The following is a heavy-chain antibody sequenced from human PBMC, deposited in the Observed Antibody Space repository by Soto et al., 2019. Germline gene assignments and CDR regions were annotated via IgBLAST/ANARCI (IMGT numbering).Heavy chain of an antibody. CDR2: INPNSGGT. V-gene: IGHV1-2*02. CDR3: TKAVVVVSHWFDS. D-gene: IGHD3-22*01. J-gene: IGHJ5*01. Sequence: ASVKVSCKASGYTFTDFYMHWVRQAPGQGLEWMGWINPNSGGTKYAQKLQGRVTMTRDTSISTAYMELSSLTSDDTAVYYCTKAVVVVSHWFDSWGQGTLVTVSS. CDR1: GYTFTDFY.